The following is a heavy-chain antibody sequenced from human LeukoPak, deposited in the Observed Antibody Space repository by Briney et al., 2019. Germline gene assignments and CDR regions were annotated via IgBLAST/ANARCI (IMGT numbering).Heavy chain of an antibody. CDR1: GFTVSSNY. D-gene: IGHD4-17*01. V-gene: IGHV3-53*01. CDR3: ARAEDYVSHRGHDY. CDR2: IYSGGST. J-gene: IGHJ4*02. Sequence: PGGSLRLSCAASGFTVSSNYMSGVRQAPGKGLEWVSVIYSGGSTYYADSVKGRFTISRDHSKNTLSLQMNSLRAEDTAVYYCARAEDYVSHRGHDYWGERALVTVSS.